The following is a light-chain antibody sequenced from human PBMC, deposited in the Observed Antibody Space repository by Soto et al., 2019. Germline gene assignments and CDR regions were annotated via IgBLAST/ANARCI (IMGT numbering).Light chain of an antibody. CDR3: NSFAGGAHVV. J-gene: IGLJ2*01. CDR2: DVN. Sequence: QSVLAQPPSASGSPGQSVTISCTGTSSDIGAYNYVSWYQQYPGKAPKLIIYDVNQRPSGVPDRFSGSKSGNTASLTVSGRQAEDEAVYYCNSFAGGAHVVFGGGTKLTVL. CDR1: SSDIGAYNY. V-gene: IGLV2-8*01.